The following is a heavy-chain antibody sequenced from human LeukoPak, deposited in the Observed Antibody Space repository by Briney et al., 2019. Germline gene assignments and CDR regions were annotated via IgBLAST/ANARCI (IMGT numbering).Heavy chain of an antibody. CDR3: ATWDTVVVPAASMALYYFDY. CDR2: ISGSGGST. D-gene: IGHD2-2*01. CDR1: GFTFSSYA. J-gene: IGHJ4*02. Sequence: GGSLRLSCAASGFTFSSYAMSWVRQAPGKGLEWVSAISGSGGSTYYADSVKGRFTISRDNSKNTLYLQMNSLRAEDTAVYYCATWDTVVVPAASMALYYFDYWGQGTLSPSPQ. V-gene: IGHV3-23*01.